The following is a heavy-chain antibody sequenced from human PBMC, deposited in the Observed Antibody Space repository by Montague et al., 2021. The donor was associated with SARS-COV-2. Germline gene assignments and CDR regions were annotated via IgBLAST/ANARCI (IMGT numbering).Heavy chain of an antibody. Sequence: TLSLTCTVSGGSISSGGYYWSWIRQHPGKGLEWIGYIYYSGSTYYNPSLKSRVTISVDTSKNQFSLKLSSMTAADTAVYYCARAPRSIAVAGTASDYWGQGTLVTVSS. D-gene: IGHD6-13*01. V-gene: IGHV4-31*03. CDR1: GGSISSGGYY. J-gene: IGHJ4*02. CDR2: IYYSGST. CDR3: ARAPRSIAVAGTASDY.